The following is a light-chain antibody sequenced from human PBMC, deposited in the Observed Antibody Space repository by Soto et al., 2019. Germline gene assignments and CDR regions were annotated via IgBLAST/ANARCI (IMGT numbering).Light chain of an antibody. CDR3: QQYNNWPPGT. Sequence: EIVMTQSPATLSVSPGERATLSCRASQSVSSNLAWYQQKPGQAPRLLIYGASTRATGIPARFSGSGSGTEFTLTISSLKSEEFAVYYWQQYNNWPPGTFGQGTKVEIK. CDR2: GAS. V-gene: IGKV3-15*01. J-gene: IGKJ1*01. CDR1: QSVSSN.